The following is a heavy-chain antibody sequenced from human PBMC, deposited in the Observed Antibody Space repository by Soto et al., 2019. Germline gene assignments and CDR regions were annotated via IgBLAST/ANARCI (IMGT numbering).Heavy chain of an antibody. CDR1: GFTVSSSNY. D-gene: IGHD6-13*01. Sequence: SGGSLRLSCVVSGFTVSSSNYMSWVRQAPGKGLEWVSVIYTGGTTYYADSVKGRFTISRDNAKNSLYLQMNSLRAEDTAVYYCARSPWGYSNSLDYWGQGTLVTVS. CDR2: IYTGGTT. CDR3: ARSPWGYSNSLDY. J-gene: IGHJ4*02. V-gene: IGHV3-53*01.